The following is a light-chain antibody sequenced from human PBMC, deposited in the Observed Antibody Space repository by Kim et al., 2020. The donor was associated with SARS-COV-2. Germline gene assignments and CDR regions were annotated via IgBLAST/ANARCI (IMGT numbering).Light chain of an antibody. J-gene: IGLJ1*01. Sequence: GQSITISCTGTSSDVGTYNYVSWYQQHPGQAPKLMIYDVSNRPSGVSIRFSGSKSGNTASLTISGLQAEDEADYYCSSYTSSSTYVFGTGTKVTVL. CDR2: DVS. CDR3: SSYTSSSTYV. CDR1: SSDVGTYNY. V-gene: IGLV2-14*03.